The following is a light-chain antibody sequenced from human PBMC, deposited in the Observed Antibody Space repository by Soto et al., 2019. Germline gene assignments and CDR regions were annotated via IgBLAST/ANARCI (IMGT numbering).Light chain of an antibody. J-gene: IGKJ1*01. V-gene: IGKV1-5*01. CDR3: QQYKTDWT. CDR1: QSISRW. CDR2: DAS. Sequence: DIQMTQSPSTLSASVGDRVTITCRASQSISRWLAWYQQKPEKAPKLLISDASNLESGVPSRFRGSGSGTEFTLTISSLQPDDFATYYCQQYKTDWTFGQGTKVEIK.